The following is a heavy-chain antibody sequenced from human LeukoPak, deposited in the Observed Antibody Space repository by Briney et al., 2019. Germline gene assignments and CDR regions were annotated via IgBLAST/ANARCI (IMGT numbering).Heavy chain of an antibody. CDR2: ISAYNGNT. D-gene: IGHD3-22*01. CDR3: ARGSLLTGYYYDSSAYNWFDP. J-gene: IGHJ5*02. Sequence: ASVKVSCKASGYTFTSYGISWVRQAPGQGLEWMGWISAYNGNTNYAQKLQGRVTMTTDTSTSTAYMELRSLRSDDTAVYYCARGSLLTGYYYDSSAYNWFDPWGQGTLVTVSS. V-gene: IGHV1-18*01. CDR1: GYTFTSYG.